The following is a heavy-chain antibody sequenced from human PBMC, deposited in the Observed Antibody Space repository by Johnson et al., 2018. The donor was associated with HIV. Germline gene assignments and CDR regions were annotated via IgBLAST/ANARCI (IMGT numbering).Heavy chain of an antibody. J-gene: IGHJ3*02. CDR2: TKNKANSYTT. CDR1: GFTLSDHY. D-gene: IGHD2-21*01. CDR3: ALSYSLDAFDI. V-gene: IGHV3-72*01. Sequence: VQLVESGGGLVQPGGSLRLSCAASGFTLSDHYMDWVRQAAGKGLEWVGRTKNKANSYTTEYAASVKGRFTISRDDSKNSLYLQMNSLKTEDTAVYYCALSYSLDAFDILGQGTMVTVSS.